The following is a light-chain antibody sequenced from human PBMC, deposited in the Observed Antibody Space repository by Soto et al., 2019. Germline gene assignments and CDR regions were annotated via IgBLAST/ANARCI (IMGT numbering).Light chain of an antibody. J-gene: IGKJ1*01. CDR2: DAS. CDR3: QQYGSSGT. V-gene: IGKV3-11*01. Sequence: EIVLTQSPATLSLSPGERATLSCRASQSVSSYLAWYQQKPGQAPRLLIYDASNRATGIPARFSGGGSGTDFTLTISSLEPEDFAVYYCQQYGSSGTFGQGTKVEIK. CDR1: QSVSSY.